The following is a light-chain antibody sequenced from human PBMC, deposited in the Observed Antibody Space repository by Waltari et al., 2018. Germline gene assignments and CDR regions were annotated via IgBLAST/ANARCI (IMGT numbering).Light chain of an antibody. CDR2: KDR. CDR1: AFPKHY. J-gene: IGLJ2*01. V-gene: IGLV3-25*03. CDR3: QSGDNSGTNRVL. Sequence: SYELTQPPSVSVSPGQTARTTCPGDAFPKHYVYWYQQKQGQAPIRVMYKDRERPSGIPERFSGSSSGTTVTLTISGVQAEDEADYHCQSGDNSGTNRVLFGGGTKLTVL.